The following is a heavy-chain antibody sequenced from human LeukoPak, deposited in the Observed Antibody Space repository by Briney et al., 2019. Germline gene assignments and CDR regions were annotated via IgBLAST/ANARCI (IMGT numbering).Heavy chain of an antibody. J-gene: IGHJ4*02. V-gene: IGHV1-2*02. CDR1: GYTFTGYY. Sequence: ASVRVSCKASGYTFTGYYMHWVRQAPGQGLEWMGWINPNSGGTNYAQKFQGRVTMTRDTSISTAYMELSRLRSEDTAVYYCARFYDSSGYYHDYWGQGTLVTVSS. CDR2: INPNSGGT. CDR3: ARFYDSSGYYHDY. D-gene: IGHD3-22*01.